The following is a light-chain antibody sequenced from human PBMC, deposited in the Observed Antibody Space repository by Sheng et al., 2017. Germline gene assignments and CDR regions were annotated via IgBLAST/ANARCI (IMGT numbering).Light chain of an antibody. V-gene: IGKV3-15*01. CDR2: GAS. Sequence: EIVLTQSPGTLSLSPGERATLSCRASQSVSSSYLAWYQLKPGQAPRLLIFGASRRGTGIPARFSGSGSGTEFTLTISSLQSEDFAVYYCQQYNDWPMYTFGQGTKLEIK. CDR1: QSVSSSY. CDR3: QQYNDWPMYT. J-gene: IGKJ2*01.